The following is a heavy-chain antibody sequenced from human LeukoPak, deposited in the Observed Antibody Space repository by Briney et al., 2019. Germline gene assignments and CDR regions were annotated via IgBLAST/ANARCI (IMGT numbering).Heavy chain of an antibody. Sequence: GGSLRLSCAASGFTFSGSAIHWVRQASGKGLEWVGRIRSKANNYATAYAASVKGRFTISRDDSKNTAYLQMNSLKSEDTAVYYCTRPLTGEGDNWFDPWGQGTLVTVSS. J-gene: IGHJ5*02. V-gene: IGHV3-73*01. CDR2: IRSKANNYAT. CDR3: TRPLTGEGDNWFDP. D-gene: IGHD7-27*01. CDR1: GFTFSGSA.